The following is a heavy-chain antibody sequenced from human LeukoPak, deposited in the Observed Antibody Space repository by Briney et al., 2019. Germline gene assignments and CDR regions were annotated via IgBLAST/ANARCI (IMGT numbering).Heavy chain of an antibody. CDR1: GFTVSSNY. CDR2: IFSGGGT. V-gene: IGHV3-53*01. CDR3: ARGGSTRIYYFDY. Sequence: PGGSLRLSCAASGFTVSSNYMSWVRQAPGKGLEWVSVIFSGGGTYYADSVKGRFTISRDNFKNTLYLQMNSLRAEDTAVYYSARGGSTRIYYFDYWGQGTLVTVSS. J-gene: IGHJ4*02.